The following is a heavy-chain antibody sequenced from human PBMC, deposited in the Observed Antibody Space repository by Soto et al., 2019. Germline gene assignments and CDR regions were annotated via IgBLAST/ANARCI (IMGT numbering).Heavy chain of an antibody. Sequence: GGSLRLSCAASGFTFSSYGMHWVRQAPGKGLEWVAVISYDGSNKYYADSVKGRFTISRDNSKNTLYLQMNSLRAEDTAVYYCAKDFAYYDILTGRIDYWGQGTLVTVSS. CDR3: AKDFAYYDILTGRIDY. D-gene: IGHD3-9*01. CDR1: GFTFSSYG. CDR2: ISYDGSNK. J-gene: IGHJ4*02. V-gene: IGHV3-30*18.